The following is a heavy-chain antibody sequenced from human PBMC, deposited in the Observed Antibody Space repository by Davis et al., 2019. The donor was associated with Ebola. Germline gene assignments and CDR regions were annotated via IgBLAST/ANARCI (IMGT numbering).Heavy chain of an antibody. CDR3: ARDGRGYSGSYLQYYYYYGMDV. Sequence: PGGSLRLSCAASGFTFSSYWMSWVRQAPGKGLEWVANIKQDGSEKYYVDSVKGRFTISRDNAKNSLYLQMNSLRAEDTAVYYCARDGRGYSGSYLQYYYYYGMDVWGQGTTVTVSS. J-gene: IGHJ6*02. V-gene: IGHV3-7*03. CDR2: IKQDGSEK. CDR1: GFTFSSYW. D-gene: IGHD1-26*01.